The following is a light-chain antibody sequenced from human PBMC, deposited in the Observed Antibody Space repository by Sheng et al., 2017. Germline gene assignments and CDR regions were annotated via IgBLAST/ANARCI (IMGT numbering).Light chain of an antibody. Sequence: EIVMTQFPATLSVSPGESATLSCRASQSVSNNLAWYQQTPGQAPRLLIYGASTRATGIPARFSGSGSGTDFTLTISSLQSEDFALYYCQQYHSWPPAYTFGQGTKLAIK. V-gene: IGKV3-15*01. J-gene: IGKJ2*01. CDR2: GAS. CDR1: QSVSNN. CDR3: QQYHSWPPAYT.